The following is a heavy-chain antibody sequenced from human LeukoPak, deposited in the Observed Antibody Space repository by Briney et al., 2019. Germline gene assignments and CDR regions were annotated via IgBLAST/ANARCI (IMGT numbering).Heavy chain of an antibody. CDR1: GFTFDDYA. CDR2: ISWNSGSI. D-gene: IGHD6-13*01. V-gene: IGHV3-9*01. CDR3: ARSAELYDAFDI. Sequence: GRSLRLSCAASGFTFDDYAMHWVRQAPGKGLEWVSGISWNSGSIGYADSVKGRFTISRDNSKNTLYLQMNSLRAEDTAVYYCARSAELYDAFDIWGQGTMVTVSS. J-gene: IGHJ3*02.